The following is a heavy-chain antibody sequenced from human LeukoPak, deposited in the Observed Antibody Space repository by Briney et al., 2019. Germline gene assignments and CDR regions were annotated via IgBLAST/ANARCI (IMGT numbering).Heavy chain of an antibody. D-gene: IGHD2-21*02. CDR1: GGSISSSSYY. Sequence: SETLSLTCTVSGGSISSSSYYWGWIRQPPGKGLEWIGEINHSGSTNYNPSLKSRVTISVDTSKNQFSLKLSSVTAADTAVYYCARGFQYQLLHSPVVTAIPKTIYFDYWGQGTLVTVSS. V-gene: IGHV4-39*07. J-gene: IGHJ4*02. CDR3: ARGFQYQLLHSPVVTAIPKTIYFDY. CDR2: INHSGST.